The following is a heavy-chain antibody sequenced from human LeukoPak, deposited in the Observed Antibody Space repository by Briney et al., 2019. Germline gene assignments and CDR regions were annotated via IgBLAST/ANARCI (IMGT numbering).Heavy chain of an antibody. Sequence: ASVKVSCKASGYSFTTYGICWVRQAPGQGLEWMGWITVYNYNTNYAQRFQGRVTMTTDISTSTACMELRSLRSDDTAVYYCARAHGSGLYGMDVWGQGTTVTVSS. D-gene: IGHD3-10*01. CDR2: ITVYNYNT. CDR1: GYSFTTYG. V-gene: IGHV1-18*01. CDR3: ARAHGSGLYGMDV. J-gene: IGHJ6*02.